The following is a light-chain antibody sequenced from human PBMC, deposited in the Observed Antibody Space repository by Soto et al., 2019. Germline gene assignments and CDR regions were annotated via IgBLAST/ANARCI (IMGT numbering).Light chain of an antibody. Sequence: IQLTQSPSSLSASVGDRVTITCRASQGIRSYLAWYQQKPGKAPKLLIYAASTLQSGVPSRFSGSGSGTDFTLTISCLQSEDFATYYCQQYYSYPATFGQGTKVDIK. CDR1: QGIRSY. CDR2: AAS. V-gene: IGKV1-9*01. J-gene: IGKJ1*01. CDR3: QQYYSYPAT.